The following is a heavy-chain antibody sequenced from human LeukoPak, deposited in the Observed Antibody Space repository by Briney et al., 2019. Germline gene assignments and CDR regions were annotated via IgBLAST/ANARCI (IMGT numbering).Heavy chain of an antibody. J-gene: IGHJ4*02. V-gene: IGHV3-48*02. CDR3: ARGRTDFDY. Sequence: PGGSLRLSCAASGFTFSNYAMSWVRQAPGKGLEWVSYISSTSSTIYYTDSVKGRFTISRDNAKNSLYLQMNSLRDEDTAMYYCARGRTDFDYWGQGTLVTVSP. CDR1: GFTFSNYA. CDR2: ISSTSSTI.